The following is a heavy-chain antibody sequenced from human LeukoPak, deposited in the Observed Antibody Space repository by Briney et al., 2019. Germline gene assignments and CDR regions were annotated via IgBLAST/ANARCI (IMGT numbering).Heavy chain of an antibody. D-gene: IGHD3-22*01. CDR1: GGTFSTYA. Sequence: SVKVSCKASGGTFSTYAISWVRKAPGQGIKWMGRVIPIVGIKNYAQKYQGRVTITEDKSTSTAYMELSSLRSEDTAVYYCARDMIDSSGYDYVDYWGQGTLVNVSS. V-gene: IGHV1-69*04. CDR3: ARDMIDSSGYDYVDY. CDR2: VIPIVGIK. J-gene: IGHJ4*02.